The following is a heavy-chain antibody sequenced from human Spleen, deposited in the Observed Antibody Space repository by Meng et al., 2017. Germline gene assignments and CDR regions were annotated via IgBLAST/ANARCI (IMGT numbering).Heavy chain of an antibody. J-gene: IGHJ6*02. CDR1: GGSFSGYY. CDR3: ARIMVGRDGYNYRSGYYYGMDV. Sequence: SETLSLTCAVYGGSFSGYYWSWIRQPPGKGLEWIGEINHSGSTNYNPSLKSRVTISVDTSKNQFSLKLSSVTAADTAVYYCARIMVGRDGYNYRSGYYYGMDVWVQGTRVTVSS. CDR2: INHSGST. D-gene: IGHD5-24*01. V-gene: IGHV4-34*01.